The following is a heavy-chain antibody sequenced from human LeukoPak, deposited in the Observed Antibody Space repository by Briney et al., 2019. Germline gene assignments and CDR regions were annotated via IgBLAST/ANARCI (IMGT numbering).Heavy chain of an antibody. CDR2: IRSKAYGGTT. V-gene: IGHV3-49*03. CDR1: GFTFGDYA. D-gene: IGHD2-21*02. Sequence: GGSLRLSCTASGFTFGDYAMSWFRQAPGKGLEWVGFIRSKAYGGTTEYAASVKGRFTISRDDSKSIAYLQMNSLKTEDTAVYXCTXXVYCGGDCYSPYYFDYWGQGTLVTVSS. CDR3: TXXVYCGGDCYSPYYFDY. J-gene: IGHJ4*02.